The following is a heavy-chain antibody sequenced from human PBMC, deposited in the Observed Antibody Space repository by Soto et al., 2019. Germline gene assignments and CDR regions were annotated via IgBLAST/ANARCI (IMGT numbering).Heavy chain of an antibody. CDR3: ARSQGSSTSLAIYYYYYYGMDV. J-gene: IGHJ6*02. D-gene: IGHD2-2*01. CDR2: VIPIPGTA. CDR1: GGTFGSYA. V-gene: IGHV1-69*01. Sequence: QVQLVQSGAEVKKPGSSVKVSCKASGGTFGSYAISWVRQAPGQGLEWMGGVIPIPGTANYAQKFQGRVPTASVESTSTAYTELSSLRSEDTAVYYCARSQGSSTSLAIYYYYYYGMDVWGQGTKVTVSS.